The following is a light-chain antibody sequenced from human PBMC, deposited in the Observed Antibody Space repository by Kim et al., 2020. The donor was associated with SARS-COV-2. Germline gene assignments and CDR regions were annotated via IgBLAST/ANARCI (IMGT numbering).Light chain of an antibody. CDR1: QSINIW. J-gene: IGKJ1*01. Sequence: ASVGARFTITCRASQSINIWLAWYQQKPGKAPKLLIYRASSLHTGVPSRFSGSGSGTEFTLTISTLQPDDFATYYCQQYNAYSLTLGQGTKVDIK. CDR2: RAS. V-gene: IGKV1-5*03. CDR3: QQYNAYSLT.